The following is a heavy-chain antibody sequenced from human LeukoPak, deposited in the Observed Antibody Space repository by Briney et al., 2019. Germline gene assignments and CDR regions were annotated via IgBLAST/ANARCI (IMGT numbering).Heavy chain of an antibody. D-gene: IGHD2-21*02. V-gene: IGHV3-23*01. CDR2: ISGSGGST. CDR1: GFTFSSYA. CDR3: AKNIVVVTAIRS. Sequence: GGSLRLSCAASGFTFSSYAMSWVRQAPGKGLEWASAISGSGGSTYYADSVKGRFTISRDNSKNTLYLQMNSLRAEDTAVYYCAKNIVVVTAIRSWGQGTLVTVSS. J-gene: IGHJ4*02.